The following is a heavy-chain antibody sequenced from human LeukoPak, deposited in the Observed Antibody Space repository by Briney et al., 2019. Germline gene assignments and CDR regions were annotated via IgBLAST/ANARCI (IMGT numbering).Heavy chain of an antibody. V-gene: IGHV3-30*02. CDR2: IRYDGSNK. Sequence: GGSLRLSCAASGFTFSSYGMHWVRQAPGKGLEWVAFIRYDGSNKYYADSVKGRFSISRDNSKNTLYLQMNSLRAEDTAVYYCANRGAEVGATVAPGDYWGQGTLVTVSS. J-gene: IGHJ4*02. D-gene: IGHD1-26*01. CDR3: ANRGAEVGATVAPGDY. CDR1: GFTFSSYG.